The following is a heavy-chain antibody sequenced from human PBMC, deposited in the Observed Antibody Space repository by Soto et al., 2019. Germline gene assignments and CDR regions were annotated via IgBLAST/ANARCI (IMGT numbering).Heavy chain of an antibody. CDR2: VYYSGTT. D-gene: IGHD3-10*01. CDR1: GGSVSNKTYY. J-gene: IGHJ4*02. Sequence: NPSETLSLTCSVSGGSVSNKTYYWSWIRQPPGNRLEWIGYVYYSGTTNYNPSLKSRVTISVDLSKNQISLRLSSVTTADTALYYCARSAAVPITLQSRYFLDYWGQGTLGTVSS. V-gene: IGHV4-61*01. CDR3: ARSAAVPITLQSRYFLDY.